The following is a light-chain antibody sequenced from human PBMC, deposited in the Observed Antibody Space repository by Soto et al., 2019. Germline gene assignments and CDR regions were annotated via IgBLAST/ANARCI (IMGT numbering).Light chain of an antibody. CDR3: CSYAASSTFEGYV. V-gene: IGLV2-23*02. CDR2: GVS. J-gene: IGLJ1*01. CDR1: SSDVGRYNL. Sequence: QSALTQPASVSGSPGQSITISCTGTSSDVGRYNLVSWFQQHPGKAFKLMIYGVSERPSGVSNRFSGSKSGNTASLTISGLQAEDEADYYCCSYAASSTFEGYVFGTGTKVTVL.